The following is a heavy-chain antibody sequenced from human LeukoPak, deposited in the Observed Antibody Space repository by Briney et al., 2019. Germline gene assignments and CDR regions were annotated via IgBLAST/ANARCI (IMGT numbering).Heavy chain of an antibody. CDR1: GASTSSGAYS. CDR3: AGGESGYYYYMDV. Sequence: SETLSLTCTVSGASTSSGAYSWSWIRLPPGKGLEWIGYMYYSGSTSYNPSLKSRVTISADMSKNQLSLKLSSVTAADTAVYYCAGGESGYYYYMDVWGKGTTVTVSS. CDR2: MYYSGST. V-gene: IGHV4-30-4*07. D-gene: IGHD3-16*01. J-gene: IGHJ6*03.